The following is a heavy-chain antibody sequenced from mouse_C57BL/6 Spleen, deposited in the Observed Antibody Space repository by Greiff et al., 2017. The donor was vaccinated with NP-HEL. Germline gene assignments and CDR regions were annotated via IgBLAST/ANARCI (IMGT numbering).Heavy chain of an antibody. CDR1: GYAFSSSW. CDR2: IYPGDGDT. D-gene: IGHD4-1*01. V-gene: IGHV1-82*01. Sequence: QVQLKQSGPELVKPGASVKISCKASGYAFSSSWMNWVKQRPGKGLEWIGRIYPGDGDTNYNGKFKGKATLTADKSSSTAYMQLSSLTSEDSAVYFCARANWDGVDYWGQGTTLTVSS. CDR3: ARANWDGVDY. J-gene: IGHJ2*01.